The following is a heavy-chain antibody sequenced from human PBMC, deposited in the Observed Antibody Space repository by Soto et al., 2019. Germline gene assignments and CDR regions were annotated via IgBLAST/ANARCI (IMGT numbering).Heavy chain of an antibody. CDR3: AKEVRQFDY. V-gene: IGHV3-30*18. Sequence: QVQLVESGGGVVQPGRSLRLSCAASGFTFSSYGMHWVRQAPGKGLEWVAVISYDGSDKYYADSVKGRFTISRDNSKNTRYLQMNSLRVEDTAVYYCAKEVRQFDYWGQGTLVTVSS. J-gene: IGHJ4*02. D-gene: IGHD6-25*01. CDR2: ISYDGSDK. CDR1: GFTFSSYG.